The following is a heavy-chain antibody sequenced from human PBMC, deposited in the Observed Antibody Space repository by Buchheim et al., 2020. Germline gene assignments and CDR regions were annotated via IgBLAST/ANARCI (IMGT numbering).Heavy chain of an antibody. CDR3: ARFRTVTTNVGYYYYGMDV. Sequence: EVQLVESGGGLVQPGGSLRLSCAASGFTFSSYWMHWVRQAPGKGLVWVSRINSDGSSTSYAESVKGRFTISRDNAKNTLYLQMNRLRAEDTAVYYCARFRTVTTNVGYYYYGMDVWGQGTT. CDR2: INSDGSST. D-gene: IGHD4-17*01. CDR1: GFTFSSYW. V-gene: IGHV3-74*01. J-gene: IGHJ6*02.